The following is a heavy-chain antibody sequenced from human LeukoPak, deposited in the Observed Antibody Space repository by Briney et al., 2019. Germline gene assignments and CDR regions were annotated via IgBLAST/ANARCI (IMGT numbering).Heavy chain of an antibody. J-gene: IGHJ4*02. Sequence: SETLSLTCAVYGGSFSGYYWSWIRQPPGKGLEWIGEINHSGSTNYNPSLKSRVTISVDTSKNQFSLKLSSVTAADTAVYYCARIGLGNYVWGSYGYWGQGILVTVSS. D-gene: IGHD3-16*01. CDR2: INHSGST. CDR3: ARIGLGNYVWGSYGY. V-gene: IGHV4-34*01. CDR1: GGSFSGYY.